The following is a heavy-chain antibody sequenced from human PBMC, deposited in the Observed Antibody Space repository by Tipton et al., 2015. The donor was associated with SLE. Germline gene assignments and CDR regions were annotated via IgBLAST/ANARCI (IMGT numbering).Heavy chain of an antibody. CDR1: GFTFSSYV. CDR2: ISGSGGST. CDR3: AKRGYSSRGMDV. D-gene: IGHD6-13*01. J-gene: IGHJ6*02. V-gene: IGHV3-23*01. Sequence: SLRLSCAASGFTFSSYVMNWVRQAPGKGLEWVSAISGSGGSTYYADSVKGRFTISRDNSKNTLYLQMNSLRAEDTAVYYCAKRGYSSRGMDVWGQGSPVAVSS.